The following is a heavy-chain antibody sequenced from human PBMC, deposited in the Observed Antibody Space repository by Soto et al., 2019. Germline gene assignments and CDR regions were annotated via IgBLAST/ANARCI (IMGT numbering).Heavy chain of an antibody. CDR2: IYPGDSDT. CDR1: GYRLDSYW. J-gene: IGHJ6*02. CDR3: AETDRYNYGVDV. V-gene: IGHV5-51*01. Sequence: GESLKISCKGSGYRLDSYWIGWVRQMPGKGLGWMGIIYPGDSDTRYSPSFQGQVTISADKSISTAYLQWSSIKASDTAMYYCAETDRYNYGVDVRGQGTTVTVSS.